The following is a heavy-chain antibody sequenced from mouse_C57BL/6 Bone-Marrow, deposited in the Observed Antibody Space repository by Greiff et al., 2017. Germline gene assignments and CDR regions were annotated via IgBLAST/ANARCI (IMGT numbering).Heavy chain of an antibody. Sequence: QVQLQQSGPELVKPGASVKLSCKASGSTFTSYDINWVKQRPGQGLEWIGLIYPRDGSTKYNEKFKGKATLTVDTSSCTAYMELHSLTSEDSAVYFCARDYGSSYWYFDVWGTGTTVTVSS. CDR1: GSTFTSYD. D-gene: IGHD1-1*01. CDR2: IYPRDGST. V-gene: IGHV1-85*01. J-gene: IGHJ1*03. CDR3: ARDYGSSYWYFDV.